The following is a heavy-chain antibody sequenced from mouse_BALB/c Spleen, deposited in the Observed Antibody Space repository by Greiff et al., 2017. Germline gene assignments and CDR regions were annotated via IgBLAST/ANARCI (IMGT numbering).Heavy chain of an antibody. CDR2: ISSGGSYT. V-gene: IGHV5-6*01. J-gene: IGHJ2*01. CDR1: GFTFSSYG. CDR3: ARLVTTAPFDY. Sequence: VQLQQSGGDLVKPGGSLKLSCAASGFTFSSYGMSWVRQTPDKRLEWVATISSGGSYTYYPDSVKGRFTISRDNAKNTLYLQMSSLKSEVTAMYYCARLVTTAPFDYWGQGTTLTVSS. D-gene: IGHD1-2*01.